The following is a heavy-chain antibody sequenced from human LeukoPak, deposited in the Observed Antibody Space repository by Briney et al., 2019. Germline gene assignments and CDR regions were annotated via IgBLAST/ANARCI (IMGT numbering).Heavy chain of an antibody. D-gene: IGHD6-13*01. CDR1: GFTFSSYS. CDR2: ISSSSSTI. CDR3: AREGVESSSWYSQGMDV. V-gene: IGHV3-48*01. J-gene: IGHJ6*02. Sequence: GGSLRLSCAASGFTFSSYSMNWVRQAPGKGLEWVSYISSSSSTIYYADSVKGRFTISRDNAKNSLYLQMNSLRAEDTAVYYCAREGVESSSWYSQGMDVWGQGTTVTVSS.